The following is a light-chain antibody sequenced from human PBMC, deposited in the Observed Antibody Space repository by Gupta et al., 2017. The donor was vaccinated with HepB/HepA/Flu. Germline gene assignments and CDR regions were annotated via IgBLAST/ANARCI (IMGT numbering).Light chain of an antibody. Sequence: DILMTQSPLSLPVTPGEPASISCRSSQSLLHSNGNIYLDWYLQKPGQSPQLLIYLGSNRASGVPDRFSGSGSGTDFTLKISRVEAEDVGVYYCMQALRSWTFGQGTKVEIK. CDR1: QSLLHSNGNIY. J-gene: IGKJ1*01. CDR2: LGS. CDR3: MQALRSWT. V-gene: IGKV2-28*01.